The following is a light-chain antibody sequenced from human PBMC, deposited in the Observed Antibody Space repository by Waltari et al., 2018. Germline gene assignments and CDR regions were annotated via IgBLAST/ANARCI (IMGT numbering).Light chain of an antibody. J-gene: IGLJ2*01. CDR2: KDS. CDR1: ALPKRY. Sequence: SYELTQPPSVSVSPGQTARITCSGDALPKRYAHWYQHKPGQAPVMVIYKDSERPSGIPERCAGSSSGNTVTLTITGGQAEDEADYHCQSTDTSDSVVFGGGTKLTVL. CDR3: QSTDTSDSVV. V-gene: IGLV3-25*03.